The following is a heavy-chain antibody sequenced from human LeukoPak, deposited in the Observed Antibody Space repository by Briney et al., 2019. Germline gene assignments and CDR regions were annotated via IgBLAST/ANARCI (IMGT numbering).Heavy chain of an antibody. CDR3: ARGRSITILRGVAMSDGFDI. Sequence: PGGSLRLSCAASGFTFSTYSMNWVRQAPGKGLEWVSSIATSSDYIHYADSLKGRFTISRDNAKNSLYLHMNSLRPDDTAVYYCARGRSITILRGVAMSDGFDIWGQGTKVTVS. J-gene: IGHJ3*02. CDR2: IATSSDYI. CDR1: GFTFSTYS. V-gene: IGHV3-21*06. D-gene: IGHD3-10*01.